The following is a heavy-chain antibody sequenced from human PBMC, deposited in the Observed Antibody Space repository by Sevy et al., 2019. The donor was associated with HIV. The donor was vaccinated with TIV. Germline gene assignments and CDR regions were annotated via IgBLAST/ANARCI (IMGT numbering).Heavy chain of an antibody. Sequence: SETLSLTCTVSGGSISSYYWSWIRQPPGKGLEWIGYIYYSGSTNYNPSLKSRVTISVDTSKNQFSLKLGSVTAADTAVYYCARRTGEYYYDSSGYYWANWFDPWGQGTLVTVSS. CDR2: IYYSGST. D-gene: IGHD3-22*01. CDR3: ARRTGEYYYDSSGYYWANWFDP. J-gene: IGHJ5*02. V-gene: IGHV4-59*12. CDR1: GGSISSYY.